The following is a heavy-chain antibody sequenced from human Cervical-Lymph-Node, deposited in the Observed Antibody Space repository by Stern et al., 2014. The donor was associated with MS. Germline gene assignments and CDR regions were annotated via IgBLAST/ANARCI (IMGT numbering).Heavy chain of an antibody. J-gene: IGHJ4*02. CDR2: ISHSGVT. V-gene: IGHV4-31*03. Sequence: QVLLQESGPGLVKPSQTLSLTCTVSGASIKTIGYFWSWVRQPPGKWLEWIGFISHSGVTFYNETLKSRVTLSQDTSANQFSLRLTSVTAADTALYFCMRGDYWGRGILVAVSS. CDR3: MRGDY. CDR1: GASIKTIGYF.